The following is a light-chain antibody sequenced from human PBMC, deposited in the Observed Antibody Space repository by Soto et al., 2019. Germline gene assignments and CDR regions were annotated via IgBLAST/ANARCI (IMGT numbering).Light chain of an antibody. V-gene: IGLV2-23*01. J-gene: IGLJ3*02. CDR3: CSYAGRTTWV. CDR1: SSDVGNYNL. CDR2: EGT. Sequence: QSALTQPASVSGSPGQSITISCTGTSSDVGNYNLVSWYQHHPGKAPKLMIYEGTKRPSGVSNRFSGSKSANTASLTISGLQAEDEADYYCCSYAGRTTWVFGGGTKLTVL.